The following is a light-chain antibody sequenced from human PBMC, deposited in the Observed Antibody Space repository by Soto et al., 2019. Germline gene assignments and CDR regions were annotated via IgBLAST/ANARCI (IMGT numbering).Light chain of an antibody. CDR1: QSVNSR. V-gene: IGKV3-20*01. CDR2: GAS. J-gene: IGKJ5*01. Sequence: DIELTQSPGTLSLSTEERATLSCRASQSVNSRLAWYQHKPGQAPRLLISGASSRATGIPDRFSGSGSATDFTLTISRLEPEDFALYYCQHYGRSPITFGQGTRLTIK. CDR3: QHYGRSPIT.